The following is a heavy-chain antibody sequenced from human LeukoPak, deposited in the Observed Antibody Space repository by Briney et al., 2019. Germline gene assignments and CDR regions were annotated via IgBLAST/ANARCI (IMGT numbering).Heavy chain of an antibody. Sequence: ASVRVSCKASGYTFTGYYMHWVRQAPGQGLEWMGWINPNSGGTNYAQKFQGRVTMTRDTSISTAYMELSRLRSDDTAVYYCRTDRYGDYGDYIDYWGQGTLVTVSS. V-gene: IGHV1-2*02. CDR1: GYTFTGYY. CDR3: RTDRYGDYGDYIDY. CDR2: INPNSGGT. J-gene: IGHJ4*02. D-gene: IGHD4-17*01.